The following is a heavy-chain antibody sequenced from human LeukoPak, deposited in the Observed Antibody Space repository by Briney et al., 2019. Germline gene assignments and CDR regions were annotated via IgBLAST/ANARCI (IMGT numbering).Heavy chain of an antibody. CDR2: INGGERSR. V-gene: IGHV3-74*01. Sequence: PGGSLRLSCEVSGFTFGDYWMHWVRQPPGKGLVWVSRINGGERSRAYADSVKGRFTISRDNSKNTLYLQMNSLRAEDTAVYYCARDLDYYDSSGLKYYFDYWGQGTLVTVSS. J-gene: IGHJ4*02. CDR3: ARDLDYYDSSGLKYYFDY. CDR1: GFTFGDYW. D-gene: IGHD3-22*01.